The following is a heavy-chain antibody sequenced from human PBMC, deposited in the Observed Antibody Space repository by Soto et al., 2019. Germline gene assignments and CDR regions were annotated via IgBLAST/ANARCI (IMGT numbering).Heavy chain of an antibody. D-gene: IGHD3-22*01. CDR2: VHPDSGGT. CDR1: GYIFTDHL. J-gene: IGHJ4*02. CDR3: ARGAQGFFPVSGIYFYFDH. V-gene: IGHV1-2*02. Sequence: ASVKVSCKTSGYIFTDHLIHWVRQSPGQGLQWVGWVHPDSGGTNVAQAFQDRVTMTADTSITTAYMDLARLRPDDTAIFYCARGAQGFFPVSGIYFYFDHWGQGIPFSFSS.